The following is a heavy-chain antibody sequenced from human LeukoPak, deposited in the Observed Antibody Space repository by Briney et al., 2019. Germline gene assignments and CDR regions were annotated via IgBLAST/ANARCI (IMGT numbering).Heavy chain of an antibody. D-gene: IGHD2-2*01. CDR1: GFAFSTYG. Sequence: GGSLRLSCAASGFAFSTYGMSWVRQAPGKGLEWVSAISSSGGSTYYADSVKGRFTISRDSSKNTLYLLMSSLRAEDTAVYYCAKGVYGYADYALLDYWGQGTLVTVSS. CDR2: ISSSGGST. J-gene: IGHJ4*02. V-gene: IGHV3-23*01. CDR3: AKGVYGYADYALLDY.